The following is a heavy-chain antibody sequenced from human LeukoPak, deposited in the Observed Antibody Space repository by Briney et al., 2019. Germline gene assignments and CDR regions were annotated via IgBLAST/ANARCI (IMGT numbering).Heavy chain of an antibody. D-gene: IGHD3-10*01. V-gene: IGHV1-69*05. CDR3: ATGVQRWFGELLPYGMDV. J-gene: IGHJ6*02. Sequence: SVKVSCKASGGTFSSYAISWVRQAPGQGLEWMGGIIPIFGTANYAQKFQGRVTITTDESTSTAYMELSSLRSEDTAVYYCATGVQRWFGELLPYGMDVWGQGTTVTVSS. CDR1: GGTFSSYA. CDR2: IIPIFGTA.